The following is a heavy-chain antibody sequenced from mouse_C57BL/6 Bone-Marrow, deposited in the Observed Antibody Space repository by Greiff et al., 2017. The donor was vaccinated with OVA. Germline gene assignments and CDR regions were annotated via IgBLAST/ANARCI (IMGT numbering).Heavy chain of an antibody. CDR1: GYTFTSYW. Sequence: QVQLQQPGAELVKPGASVKMSCKASGYTFTSYWITWVKQRPGQGLEWIGDIYPGSGSTNYNEKFKSKATLTVDTSSSTAYMQLSSLTSEDSAVYYCARDYYGSSSFDYWGQGTLVTVSA. CDR2: IYPGSGST. V-gene: IGHV1-55*01. CDR3: ARDYYGSSSFDY. D-gene: IGHD1-1*01. J-gene: IGHJ3*01.